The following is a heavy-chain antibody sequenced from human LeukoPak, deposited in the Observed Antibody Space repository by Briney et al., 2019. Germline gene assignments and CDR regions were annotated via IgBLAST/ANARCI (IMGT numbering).Heavy chain of an antibody. D-gene: IGHD3-22*01. V-gene: IGHV1-18*01. CDR1: GYTFTSYG. CDR3: ARDRDSSGHWAFDI. Sequence: ASVKVSCKAFGYTFTSYGISWVRQAPGQGLEWMGWISAYNGNTNYAQKLQGRVTMTTDTSTSTAYMELRSLRSDDTAVYYCARDRDSSGHWAFDIWGQGTMVTVSS. CDR2: ISAYNGNT. J-gene: IGHJ3*02.